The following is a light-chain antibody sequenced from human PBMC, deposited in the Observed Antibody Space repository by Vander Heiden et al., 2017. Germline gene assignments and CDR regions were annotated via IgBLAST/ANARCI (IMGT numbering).Light chain of an antibody. J-gene: IGKJ1*01. Sequence: DIQMTQSPSTLSASVGDRVTITCRASQSINTYLAWYQQKPWKAPNLLIYKASILESGVTSRFRGSASGTEFTLTISSLQPDDFTTYYCQGDNGFTWTFDQETKVEIK. CDR3: QGDNGFTWT. V-gene: IGKV1-5*03. CDR2: KAS. CDR1: QSINTY.